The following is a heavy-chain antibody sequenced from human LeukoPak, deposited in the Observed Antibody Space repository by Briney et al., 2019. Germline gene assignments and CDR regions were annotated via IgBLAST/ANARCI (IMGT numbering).Heavy chain of an antibody. D-gene: IGHD3-22*01. V-gene: IGHV3-48*04. CDR1: GFTFSSYS. CDR2: NSSSSSTI. J-gene: IGHJ5*02. CDR3: ARDTDYYDSSGYYP. Sequence: PRGSLRLSCAASGFTFSSYSMNWVRQAPGKGLEWVSYNSSSSSTIYYADSVKGRFTISRDNAKNSLYLQMNSLRAEDTAVYYCARDTDYYDSSGYYPWGQGTLVTVSS.